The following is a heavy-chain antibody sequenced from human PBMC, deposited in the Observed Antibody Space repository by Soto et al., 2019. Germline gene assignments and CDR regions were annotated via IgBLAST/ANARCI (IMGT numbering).Heavy chain of an antibody. J-gene: IGHJ5*02. CDR1: GYTFTSYG. Sequence: ASVKVSCKASGYTFTSYGISWVRQAPGQGLEWMGWISAYNGNTNYAQKLQGRVTMTTDTSTSTAYMELRSLRSDDTAVYYCSLDDSSGYSPFDPWGQGTLVTVSS. V-gene: IGHV1-18*01. CDR3: SLDDSSGYSPFDP. CDR2: ISAYNGNT. D-gene: IGHD3-22*01.